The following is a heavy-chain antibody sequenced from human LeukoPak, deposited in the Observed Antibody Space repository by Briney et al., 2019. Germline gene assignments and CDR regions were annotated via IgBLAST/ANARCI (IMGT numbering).Heavy chain of an antibody. Sequence: GGSLRLSCAASGFTFSSYSMNWVRQAPGKGLEWVSYISSSSSTIYYADSVKGRFTISRDNAKNSLYLQMNSLRAEDTAVYYCARDRHYYGSGSYWDYWGQGTLVTVSS. J-gene: IGHJ4*02. V-gene: IGHV3-48*04. CDR2: ISSSSSTI. CDR1: GFTFSSYS. D-gene: IGHD3-10*01. CDR3: ARDRHYYGSGSYWDY.